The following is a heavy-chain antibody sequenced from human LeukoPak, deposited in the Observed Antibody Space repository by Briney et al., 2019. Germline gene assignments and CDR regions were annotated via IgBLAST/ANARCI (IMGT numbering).Heavy chain of an antibody. J-gene: IGHJ4*02. V-gene: IGHV1-2*02. CDR3: GTLLSNGPFDY. Sequence: ASLKVSCKASGYTFTGYYMHWVRQAPGQGLEWMGWIYPNTGATKYAQKFQDRVTMTRDTSISTAYMELSGLRSDDTAVYYCGTLLSNGPFDYWGQGSLVTVSS. CDR1: GYTFTGYY. CDR2: IYPNTGAT.